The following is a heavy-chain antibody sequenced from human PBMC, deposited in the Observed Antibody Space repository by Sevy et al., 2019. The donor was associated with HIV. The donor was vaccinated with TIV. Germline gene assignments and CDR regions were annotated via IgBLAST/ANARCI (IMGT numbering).Heavy chain of an antibody. Sequence: ASVKVSCKASGGTFTNYGFTWVRQAPGQGLEWMGGITPIFGTVNYAQKFQGRVTMTADESTSTVYMELSSLTSEDTAVYYCARAPRRSDDRGWFDPWGQGTLVTVSS. D-gene: IGHD3-10*01. J-gene: IGHJ5*02. CDR1: GGTFTNYG. CDR2: ITPIFGTV. CDR3: ARAPRRSDDRGWFDP. V-gene: IGHV1-69*13.